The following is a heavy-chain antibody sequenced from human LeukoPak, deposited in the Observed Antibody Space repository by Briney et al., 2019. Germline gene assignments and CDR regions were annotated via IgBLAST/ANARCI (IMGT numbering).Heavy chain of an antibody. CDR1: GFTFSSYA. V-gene: IGHV3-23*01. Sequence: QAGGSLRLSCAASGFTFSSYAMSWVRQAPGKGLEWVSAISGSGGSTYYADSVKGRFTISRDNSKNTLYLQMNSLRAEDTAVYYCAKDMVRGDGYNPYYFDYWGQGTLVTVSS. J-gene: IGHJ4*02. D-gene: IGHD5-24*01. CDR3: AKDMVRGDGYNPYYFDY. CDR2: ISGSGGST.